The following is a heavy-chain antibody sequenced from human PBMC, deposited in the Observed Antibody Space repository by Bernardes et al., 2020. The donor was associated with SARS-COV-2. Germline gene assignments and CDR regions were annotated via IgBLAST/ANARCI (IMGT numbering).Heavy chain of an antibody. Sequence: SVKVSCKASGGTLSSYAISWVRQAPGQGLEWMGGIIPIFGTANYAQKFQGRVTITADESTSTAYMELSSLRSEDTAVYYCARDRTGSRWLAHFDYWGQGTLVTVSS. CDR1: GGTLSSYA. J-gene: IGHJ4*02. V-gene: IGHV1-69*13. CDR2: IIPIFGTA. CDR3: ARDRTGSRWLAHFDY. D-gene: IGHD6-19*01.